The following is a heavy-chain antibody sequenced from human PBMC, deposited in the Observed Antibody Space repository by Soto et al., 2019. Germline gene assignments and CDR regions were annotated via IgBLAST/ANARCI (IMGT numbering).Heavy chain of an antibody. Sequence: QVQLQQWGAGLLKPSETLSLTCAVYGGSFSGYYWSWIRQPPGKGLEWIGEINHSGSTNYNPSLKSRVTISVDTSKNQFSLKLSSVTAADTAVYYCARGSLRQLNPFDIWGQGTMVTVSS. CDR1: GGSFSGYY. D-gene: IGHD6-6*01. CDR2: INHSGST. V-gene: IGHV4-34*01. CDR3: ARGSLRQLNPFDI. J-gene: IGHJ3*02.